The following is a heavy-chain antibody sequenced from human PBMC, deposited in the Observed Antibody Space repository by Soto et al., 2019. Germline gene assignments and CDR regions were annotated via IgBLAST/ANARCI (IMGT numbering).Heavy chain of an antibody. CDR2: ISYDGSNK. CDR3: AKDQSPYSSGWYRGYFDY. V-gene: IGHV3-30*18. CDR1: GFTFSSYG. Sequence: GGSLRLSCAASGFTFSSYGMHWVRQAPGKGLEWVAVISYDGSNKYYADSVKGRFTISRDNSKNTLYLQMNSLRAEDTAVFYCAKDQSPYSSGWYRGYFDYWGQGTLVTVSS. D-gene: IGHD6-19*01. J-gene: IGHJ4*02.